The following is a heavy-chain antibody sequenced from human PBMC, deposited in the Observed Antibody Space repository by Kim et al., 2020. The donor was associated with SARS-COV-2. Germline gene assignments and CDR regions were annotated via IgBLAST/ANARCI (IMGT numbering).Heavy chain of an antibody. J-gene: IGHJ6*02. CDR3: ARVGYDYVWGSYRDYYYYYGMAV. Sequence: GGSLRLSCAASGFTFSDYYMSWIRQAPGKGLEWVSYISSSSSYTNYADSVKGRFTISRDNAKNSLYLQMNSLRAEDTAVYYCARVGYDYVWGSYRDYYYYYGMAVWCQGTTVTVSS. D-gene: IGHD3-16*02. CDR1: GFTFSDYY. V-gene: IGHV3-11*05. CDR2: ISSSSSYT.